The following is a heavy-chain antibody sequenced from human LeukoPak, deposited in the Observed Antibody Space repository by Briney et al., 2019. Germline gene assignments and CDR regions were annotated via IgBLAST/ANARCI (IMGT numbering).Heavy chain of an antibody. Sequence: GGSLRLSCAASGFTFSSYSMNWVRQAPGKGLEWVSSISSSSSYIYYADSVKGRFTISRDNAKNSLYLQMNSLRAEDTAVYYCARDPLSGSYGLYYFDYWGQGTLVTVSS. CDR1: GFTFSSYS. V-gene: IGHV3-21*01. D-gene: IGHD1-26*01. CDR2: ISSSSSYI. J-gene: IGHJ4*02. CDR3: ARDPLSGSYGLYYFDY.